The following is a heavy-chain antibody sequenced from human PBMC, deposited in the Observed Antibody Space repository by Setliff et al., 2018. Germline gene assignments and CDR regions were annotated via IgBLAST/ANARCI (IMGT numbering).Heavy chain of an antibody. J-gene: IGHJ6*03. CDR3: ARAAKYDSSGYYPRLSYMDV. CDR1: GGSISSSY. V-gene: IGHV4-59*01. CDR2: IYSSGST. D-gene: IGHD3-22*01. Sequence: SETLSLTCTVSGGSISSSYWSWIRQPPGKGLEWIGYIYSSGSTNNNPSLKSRATISVDTSKNQFSLKLSSVTAADTAVYYCARAAKYDSSGYYPRLSYMDVWGKGTTVT.